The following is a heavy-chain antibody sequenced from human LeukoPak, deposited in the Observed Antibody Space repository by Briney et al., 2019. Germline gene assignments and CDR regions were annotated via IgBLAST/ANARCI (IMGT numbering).Heavy chain of an antibody. CDR2: ISSSSNTI. J-gene: IGHJ6*03. Sequence: GGSLRLSCAASGFTFSSYSMNWVRQAPGKGLEWVSYISSSSNTIYYADSVKGRFTISRDNAKNSLYLQMNSLRAEDTAVYYCARDRVIAARDYYYYYMDVWGKGTTVTVSS. CDR1: GFTFSSYS. D-gene: IGHD6-6*01. CDR3: ARDRVIAARDYYYYYMDV. V-gene: IGHV3-48*04.